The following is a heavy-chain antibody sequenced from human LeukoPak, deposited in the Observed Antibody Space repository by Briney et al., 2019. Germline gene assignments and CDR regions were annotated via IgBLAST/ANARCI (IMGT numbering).Heavy chain of an antibody. CDR2: IYTSGST. CDR1: GGSISSYY. V-gene: IGHV4-4*07. CDR3: ARNPSTDFWSGYPLCFDP. D-gene: IGHD3-3*01. Sequence: PSETLSLTCTVSGGSISSYYWSWIRQPAGKGLEWIGRIYTSGSTNYNPSLKSRVTMSVDTSKNQFSLKLSSVTAADTAVYYCARNPSTDFWSGYPLCFDPWGQGTLVTVSS. J-gene: IGHJ5*02.